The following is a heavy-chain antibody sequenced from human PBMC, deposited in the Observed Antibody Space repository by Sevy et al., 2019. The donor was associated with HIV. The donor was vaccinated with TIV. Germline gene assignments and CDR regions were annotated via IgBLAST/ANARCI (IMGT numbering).Heavy chain of an antibody. CDR3: ARGGYVVYYGMDV. D-gene: IGHD5-12*01. CDR1: GFTFDDYA. J-gene: IGHJ6*02. V-gene: IGHV3-9*01. CDR2: ISWNSGSI. Sequence: GGSLRLSCAASGFTFDDYAMHWVRQAPGKGLEWVSGISWNSGSIGYADSVKGRFTISRDNAKNSLYLQMNSLGAEDTALYYCARGGYVVYYGMDVWGQGTTVTVSS.